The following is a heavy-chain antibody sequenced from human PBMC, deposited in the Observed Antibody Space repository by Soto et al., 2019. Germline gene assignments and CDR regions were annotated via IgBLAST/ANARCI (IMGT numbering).Heavy chain of an antibody. CDR1: GFIFSNVW. Sequence: PGGSLRLSCAGSGFIFSNVWMNWVRQAPGKGLEWVGHIKSKSDDGTTDYAAPVKGRFTISRDDSKNTLYLEMNSLQSEDTALYYCHTYGVGATNSWFDPWGQGTLVTVSS. V-gene: IGHV3-15*01. D-gene: IGHD1-26*01. CDR3: HTYGVGATNSWFDP. CDR2: IKSKSDDGTT. J-gene: IGHJ5*01.